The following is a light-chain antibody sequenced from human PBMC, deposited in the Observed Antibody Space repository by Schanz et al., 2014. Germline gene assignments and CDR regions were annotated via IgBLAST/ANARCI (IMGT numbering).Light chain of an antibody. V-gene: IGKV1-39*01. CDR1: QNINSY. CDR3: QQYNDWPPWT. CDR2: SAS. J-gene: IGKJ1*01. Sequence: DIQVTQSPSSLSASVGDRVTITCRASQNINSYLNWYQQELGKAPKVLIHSASFLQSGVPSRFSGSGSGTDFTLTISSLQSEDFAVYYCQQYNDWPPWTFGQGTKVEIK.